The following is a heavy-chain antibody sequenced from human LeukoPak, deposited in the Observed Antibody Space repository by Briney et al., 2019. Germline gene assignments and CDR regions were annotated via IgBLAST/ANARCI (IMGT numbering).Heavy chain of an antibody. J-gene: IGHJ4*02. D-gene: IGHD2-15*01. CDR3: ARVVVVVAAIDY. CDR2: IYYSGST. V-gene: IGHV4-30-4*08. CDR1: GGSISSGDYY. Sequence: SETLSLTCTVSGGSISSGDYYWSWIRQPPGKGLEWIGYIYYSGSTYYNPSLKSRVTISVDTSKNQFSLKLSSVTAADTAVYYCARVVVVVAAIDYWGQGTLVTASS.